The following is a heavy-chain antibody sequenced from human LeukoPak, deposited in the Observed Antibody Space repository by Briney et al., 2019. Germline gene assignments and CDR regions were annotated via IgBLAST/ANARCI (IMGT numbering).Heavy chain of an antibody. CDR3: ARDPESSSFDL. V-gene: IGHV3-7*01. J-gene: IGHJ4*02. CDR1: GFSFSTYW. D-gene: IGHD6-13*01. CDR2: IDQGGSVR. Sequence: GGSLRLSCAASGFSFSTYWMRSVRQTPEKGLEFVANIDQGGSVRNYMDSLKGRCTISRDNAKKSLYLEINSLRADDTAVYYCARDPESSSFDLWGRGALVTVSS.